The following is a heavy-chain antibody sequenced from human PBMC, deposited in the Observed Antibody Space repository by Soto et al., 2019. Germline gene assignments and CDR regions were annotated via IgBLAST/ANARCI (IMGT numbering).Heavy chain of an antibody. V-gene: IGHV1-69*06. Sequence: ASVKVSCKASGGTFSSYAISWVRQAPGQGLEWMGGIIPIFGTANYAQKFQGRVTITADKSTSTAYMELSSLRSEDTAVYYCAREGMATAYFDYWGQGTLVTVS. D-gene: IGHD5-18*01. J-gene: IGHJ4*02. CDR2: IIPIFGTA. CDR1: GGTFSSYA. CDR3: AREGMATAYFDY.